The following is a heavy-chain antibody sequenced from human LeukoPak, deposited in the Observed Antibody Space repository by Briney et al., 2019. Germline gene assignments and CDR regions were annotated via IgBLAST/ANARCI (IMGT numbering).Heavy chain of an antibody. Sequence: GRSLRLSCAASGFTVSSNYMSWVRQAPGKGLEWVSVIYSGGSTYYADSVYRRFTISRDNCKNTLYLQMNSLRAEDTAVYYCARAVGAHNWIDPWGQGTLVNVTS. V-gene: IGHV3-53*01. J-gene: IGHJ5*02. CDR1: GFTVSSNY. CDR2: IYSGGST. CDR3: ARAVGAHNWIDP. D-gene: IGHD1-26*01.